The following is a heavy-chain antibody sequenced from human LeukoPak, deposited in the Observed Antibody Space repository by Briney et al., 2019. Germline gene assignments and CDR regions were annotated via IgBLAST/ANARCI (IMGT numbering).Heavy chain of an antibody. J-gene: IGHJ4*02. Sequence: SETLSLTCAVYGGSFSGYYWSWIRQPPGKGLEWIGEINHSGSTNYNPSLKSRVTISVDTSKNQFSLKLTPGTAADTAVYYGARGGYFDYWGQGSLVTASS. CDR2: INHSGST. V-gene: IGHV4-34*01. CDR1: GGSFSGYY. CDR3: ARGGYFDY. D-gene: IGHD3-10*01.